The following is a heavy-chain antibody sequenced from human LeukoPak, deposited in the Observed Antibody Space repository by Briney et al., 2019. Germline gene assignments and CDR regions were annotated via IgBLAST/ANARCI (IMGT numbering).Heavy chain of an antibody. J-gene: IGHJ4*02. Sequence: ASVKISCKASGYTFTSYDINWVRQATGQGLEWMGWMSPNSGNTGYAQKFQGRVTITRNTSISTAYMELSSLRSEDTAVYYCARAHTSIFGVVIIPAGGLDYWGQGTLVTVSS. CDR3: ARAHTSIFGVVIIPAGGLDY. CDR1: GYTFTSYD. V-gene: IGHV1-8*03. D-gene: IGHD3-3*01. CDR2: MSPNSGNT.